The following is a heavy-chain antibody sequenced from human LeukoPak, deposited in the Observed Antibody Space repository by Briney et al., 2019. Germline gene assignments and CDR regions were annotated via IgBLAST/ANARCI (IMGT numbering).Heavy chain of an antibody. J-gene: IGHJ3*02. CDR3: ARDPLISSGYYSITKPFVFDI. CDR2: IYTSGST. Sequence: PSETLSLTCTVSGGSISSYYWSWIRQPAGKGLEWIGRIYTSGSTNYNPSLKSRVTMSVDTSKNQFSLKLSSVTAADTAVYYCARDPLISSGYYSITKPFVFDIWGQGTMVTVSS. CDR1: GGSISSYY. V-gene: IGHV4-4*07. D-gene: IGHD3-22*01.